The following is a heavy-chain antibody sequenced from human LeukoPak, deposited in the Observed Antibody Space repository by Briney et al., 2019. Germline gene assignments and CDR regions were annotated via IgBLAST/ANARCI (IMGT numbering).Heavy chain of an antibody. Sequence: GGSLRLSFAASGFTFSSYWMHWVRQPLGKGLVWVSRINGDGSSRIYADSVKGRFTISRDNAKNTVYLQMTSLRAEDTAVYYCARDQAVGSTRDSWGQGTLVTVSS. CDR2: INGDGSSR. CDR3: ARDQAVGSTRDS. V-gene: IGHV3-74*01. J-gene: IGHJ4*02. CDR1: GFTFSSYW. D-gene: IGHD1-26*01.